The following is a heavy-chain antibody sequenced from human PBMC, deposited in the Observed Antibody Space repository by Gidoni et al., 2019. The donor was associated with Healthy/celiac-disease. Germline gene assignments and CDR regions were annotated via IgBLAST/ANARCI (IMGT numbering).Heavy chain of an antibody. D-gene: IGHD3-22*01. CDR3: AKDIGRPASDYYDSSGYTTAPYYYYGMDV. CDR2: ISWDGGST. J-gene: IGHJ6*02. Sequence: EVQLVESGGVVVQPGGSLSVSCAASVLTFDAYTMHWVRHAPGTGLEWVYLISWDGGSTYYGDSVKGRFTISRDNSKNSLYLQMNSLRTEDTALYYCAKDIGRPASDYYDSSGYTTAPYYYYGMDVWGQGTTVTVSS. V-gene: IGHV3-43*01. CDR1: VLTFDAYT.